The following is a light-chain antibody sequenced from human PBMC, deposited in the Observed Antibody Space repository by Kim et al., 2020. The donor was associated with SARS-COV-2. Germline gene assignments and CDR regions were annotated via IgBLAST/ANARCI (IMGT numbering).Light chain of an antibody. V-gene: IGLV3-1*01. CDR1: RLGDKY. J-gene: IGLJ2*01. Sequence: SVSPGQTASITCSGDRLGDKYVCWYQQEPGQAPVVVIYQDTKRPSGIPERFSGSNSGNTATLTISGTQAMDEADYYCHVWDSTTTVFGGGTQLTVL. CDR3: HVWDSTTTV. CDR2: QDT.